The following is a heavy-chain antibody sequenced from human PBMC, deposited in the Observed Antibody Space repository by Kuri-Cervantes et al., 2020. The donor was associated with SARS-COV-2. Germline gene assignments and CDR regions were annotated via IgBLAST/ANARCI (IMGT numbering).Heavy chain of an antibody. Sequence: GSLRLSCTVSGGSISSSYWNWIRQPAGKGLEWIGHIDTSGSTNYNPSLKSRVTMSIDTSKNQFSLNLSSVTAADTAVYYCARAKSIAAAGMRYFDYWGQGTLVTVSS. V-gene: IGHV4-4*07. CDR1: GGSISSSY. CDR2: IDTSGST. D-gene: IGHD6-13*01. J-gene: IGHJ4*02. CDR3: ARAKSIAAAGMRYFDY.